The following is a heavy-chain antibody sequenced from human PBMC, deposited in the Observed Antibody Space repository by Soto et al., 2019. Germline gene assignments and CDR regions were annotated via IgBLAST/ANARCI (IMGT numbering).Heavy chain of an antibody. CDR2: IKSKTDGGTT. Sequence: GGSLRLSCAASGFTFSNAWMNWVRQAPGKGLEWVGRIKSKTDGGTTDYAAPVKGRFTISRDDSKNTLYLQMNSLKTEDTAVYYCTTDPGIEYSYGAFDIWGQGTMVTVSS. CDR3: TTDPGIEYSYGAFDI. V-gene: IGHV3-15*07. CDR1: GFTFSNAW. J-gene: IGHJ3*02. D-gene: IGHD5-18*01.